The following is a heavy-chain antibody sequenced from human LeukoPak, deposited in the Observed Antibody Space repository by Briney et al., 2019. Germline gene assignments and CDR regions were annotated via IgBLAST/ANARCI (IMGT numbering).Heavy chain of an antibody. Sequence: ASVKVSCKASGYTFPSFGISWVRQAPGQGLEWMGWISAYNGNTNYAQKLQGRVTMTTDTSTSTAYMELRSLRSDDTAVYYCARGRDSSGYYHGSLRHFDYWGQGTLVTVSS. CDR2: ISAYNGNT. CDR3: ARGRDSSGYYHGSLRHFDY. J-gene: IGHJ4*02. V-gene: IGHV1-18*01. D-gene: IGHD3-22*01. CDR1: GYTFPSFG.